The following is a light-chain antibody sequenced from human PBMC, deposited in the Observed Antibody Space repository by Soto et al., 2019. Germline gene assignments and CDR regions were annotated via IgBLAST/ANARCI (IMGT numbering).Light chain of an antibody. Sequence: MQMTQSPSSLSASVGDRVTITCRASQGISNYLAWYQQRPGEVPKVLIYAASTLQSGVPSRFSGSGSGTEFTLTISSLQPEDVATYYCQKYNSALPTFGQGTKVDIK. CDR3: QKYNSALPT. CDR1: QGISNY. J-gene: IGKJ1*01. V-gene: IGKV1-27*01. CDR2: AAS.